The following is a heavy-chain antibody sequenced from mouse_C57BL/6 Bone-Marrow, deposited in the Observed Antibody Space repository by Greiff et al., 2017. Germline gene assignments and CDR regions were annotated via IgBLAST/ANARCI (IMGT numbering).Heavy chain of an antibody. CDR1: GYTFTSYG. D-gene: IGHD1-1*01. CDR2: IYPRSGYT. CDR3: ARDPITTVVSDY. J-gene: IGHJ2*01. V-gene: IGHV1-81*01. Sequence: VQLQQSGAELARPGASVKLSCKASGYTFTSYGISWVKQRTGQGLEWIGEIYPRSGYTYYNEKFKGKATLTADKSSSTAYMELRSLTSEDSAVYFCARDPITTVVSDYWGQGTTLTVSS.